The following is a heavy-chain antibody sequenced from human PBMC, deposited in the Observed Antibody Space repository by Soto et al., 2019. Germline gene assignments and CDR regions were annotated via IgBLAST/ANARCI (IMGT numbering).Heavy chain of an antibody. CDR3: ARTEVPYSSGWYPFDY. Sequence: QVQLQESGPGLVKPSETLSLTCTVSGGSISSYYWSWIRQPPGKGLEWIGYIYYSGSTNYNPSLKSRVTISVDTSKHQFSLKLSSVTAADTAVYYCARTEVPYSSGWYPFDYWGQGTLVTVSS. V-gene: IGHV4-59*01. CDR1: GGSISSYY. CDR2: IYYSGST. D-gene: IGHD6-19*01. J-gene: IGHJ4*02.